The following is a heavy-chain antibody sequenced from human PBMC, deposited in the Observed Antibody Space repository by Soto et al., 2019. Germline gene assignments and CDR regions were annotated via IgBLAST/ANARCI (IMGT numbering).Heavy chain of an antibody. V-gene: IGHV4-39*01. CDR1: GGSISSRSYY. CDR2: IYYSGST. J-gene: IGHJ4*02. Sequence: LCGGSISSRSYYWGWIRQPPGKGLEWIGSIYYSGSTYYNPSLKSRVTISVDTSKNQFSLKLSSVTAADTAVYYCARQGSSWRYYFDYWGQGTLVTVSS. CDR3: ARQGSSWRYYFDY. D-gene: IGHD6-13*01.